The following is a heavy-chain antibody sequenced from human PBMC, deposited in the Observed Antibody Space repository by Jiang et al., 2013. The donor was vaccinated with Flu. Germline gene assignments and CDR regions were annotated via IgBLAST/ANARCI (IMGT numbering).Heavy chain of an antibody. Sequence: PGLVKASQTLSLTCTVSGDSMTSAHYYWGWVRHRLGKGLEWVGHIFKNGDTYYNASLKSRVTISIDTSENHFSLKMTSVTAADTAVYFCARGYYDDGTDSWGQG. V-gene: IGHV4-31*02. CDR1: GDSMTSAHYY. CDR2: IFKNGDT. J-gene: IGHJ4*02. D-gene: IGHD3-22*01. CDR3: ARGYYDDGTDS.